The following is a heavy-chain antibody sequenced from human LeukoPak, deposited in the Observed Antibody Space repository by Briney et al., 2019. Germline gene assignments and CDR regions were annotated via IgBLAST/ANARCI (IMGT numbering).Heavy chain of an antibody. Sequence: SETLSLTCTVSGGSISSGSYYWSWIRQPAGKGLEWIGRIYTSGSTNYNPSLKSRVTISVDTSKNQFSLKLSSVTAADTAVYYCARMGIVVVPAAMRPGGYYYYYMDVWGKGTTVTVSS. J-gene: IGHJ6*03. CDR2: IYTSGST. D-gene: IGHD2-2*01. V-gene: IGHV4-61*02. CDR1: GGSISSGSYY. CDR3: ARMGIVVVPAAMRPGGYYYYYMDV.